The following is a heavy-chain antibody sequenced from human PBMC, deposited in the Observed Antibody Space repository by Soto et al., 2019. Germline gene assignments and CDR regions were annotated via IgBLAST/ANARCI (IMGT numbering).Heavy chain of an antibody. J-gene: IGHJ6*02. CDR2: IYYSGST. CDR1: GGSISSSSYY. D-gene: IGHD5-12*01. V-gene: IGHV4-39*01. CDR3: ARTDIVATINYYYYGMDV. Sequence: SETLSLTCTVSGGSISSSSYYWGWIRQPPGKGLEWIGSIYYSGSTYYNPSLKSRVTISVDTPKNQFSLKLSSVTAADTAVYYCARTDIVATINYYYYGMDVWRQGTTVTVSS.